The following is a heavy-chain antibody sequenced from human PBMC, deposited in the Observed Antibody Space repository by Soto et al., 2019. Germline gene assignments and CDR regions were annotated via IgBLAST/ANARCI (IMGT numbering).Heavy chain of an antibody. CDR2: ISGSGGST. J-gene: IGHJ4*02. CDR3: AKDGGYGDFGRRLYYFDY. V-gene: IGHV3-23*01. D-gene: IGHD2-21*01. CDR1: GFTFSSYA. Sequence: GGSLRLSCAASGFTFSSYAMSWVRQAPGKGLEWVSAISGSGGSTYYADSVKGRFTISRDNSKNTLYLQMNSLRAEDTAVYYCAKDGGYGDFGRRLYYFDYWGQGTLVTVSS.